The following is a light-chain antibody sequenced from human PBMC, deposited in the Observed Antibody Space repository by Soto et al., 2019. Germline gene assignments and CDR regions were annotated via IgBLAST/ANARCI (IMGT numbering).Light chain of an antibody. CDR2: GSN. V-gene: IGLV1-51*01. CDR1: SSNIGNNY. J-gene: IGLJ1*01. CDR3: GAWDGSLRLYV. Sequence: QSVLTQPPSVSAAPGQTVTISCSGSSSNIGNNYVSWYQQVPGAAPKLLIYGSNKRPSGIPERFSASKSGTSATLAITGLQTGDEADYYCGAWDGSLRLYVFGSGTKVTVL.